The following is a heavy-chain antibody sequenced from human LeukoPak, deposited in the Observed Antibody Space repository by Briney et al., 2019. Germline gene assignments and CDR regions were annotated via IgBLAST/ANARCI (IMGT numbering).Heavy chain of an antibody. D-gene: IGHD2-15*01. CDR2: INSSSDTI. CDR1: GFIFSKYS. J-gene: IGHJ4*02. V-gene: IGHV3-48*02. Sequence: GGSLRLSCAASGFIFSKYSMHWVRQAPGKGLEWVSYINSSSDTIYYADSVKGRFTISRDNAKNSLYLQMNSLRDEDTAVYYCARDGYCSSGSCYGSYDYWGQGTLVTVSS. CDR3: ARDGYCSSGSCYGSYDY.